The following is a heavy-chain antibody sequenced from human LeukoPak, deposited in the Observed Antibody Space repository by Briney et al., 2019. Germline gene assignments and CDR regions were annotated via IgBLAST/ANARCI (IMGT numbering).Heavy chain of an antibody. CDR3: AKAGLAMPPDY. J-gene: IGHJ4*02. Sequence: GESLKISCAASGFTFSSYGMHWVRQAPGKGLEWVAFIRYDGSHKYSADSVKGRFTISRDNSKNTLYLQMNSLRAEDTAVYHCAKAGLAMPPDYWGQGTLVTVSS. V-gene: IGHV3-30*02. CDR2: IRYDGSHK. D-gene: IGHD2-2*01. CDR1: GFTFSSYG.